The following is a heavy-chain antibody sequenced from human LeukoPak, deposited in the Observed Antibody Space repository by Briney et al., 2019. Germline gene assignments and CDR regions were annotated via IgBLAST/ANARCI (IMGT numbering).Heavy chain of an antibody. J-gene: IGHJ5*02. V-gene: IGHV4-59*11. CDR1: GGSITNHY. CDR2: IYYTGST. Sequence: SETLSLTCAVSGGSITNHYWSWIRQPPGKGLEWNGYIYYTGSTNYNPSLKSRVTISMDTSNNQFSLRLSSVTAADTAVYYCAREKRDYVWGSYRPNWFDPWGQGTLVTVSS. CDR3: AREKRDYVWGSYRPNWFDP. D-gene: IGHD3-16*02.